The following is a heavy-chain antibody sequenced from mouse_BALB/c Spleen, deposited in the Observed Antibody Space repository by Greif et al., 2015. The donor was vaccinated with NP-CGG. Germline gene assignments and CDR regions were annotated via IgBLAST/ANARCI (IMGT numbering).Heavy chain of an antibody. Sequence: VQLQQSGAELVKPGASVKLSCTASGFNIKDTYMHWVKQRPEQGLEWIGRIDPANGNTKYDPKFQGKATITADTSSNTASLQLSSLTSEDTAVYFCARKGGTSSGYVFYYAMDYWGQGTSVTVAS. CDR1: GFNIKDTY. V-gene: IGHV14-3*02. J-gene: IGHJ4*01. D-gene: IGHD3-1*01. CDR2: IDPANGNT. CDR3: ARKGGTSSGYVFYYAMDY.